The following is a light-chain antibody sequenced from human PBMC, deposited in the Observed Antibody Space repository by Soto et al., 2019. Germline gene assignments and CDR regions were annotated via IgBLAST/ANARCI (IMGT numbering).Light chain of an antibody. CDR1: QSSGSNF. CDR3: QLYGNSPP. CDR2: ASS. J-gene: IGKJ5*01. V-gene: IGKV3-20*01. Sequence: IVLMQSPGTLSLSPGESDHDFCKTTQSSGSNFLAWYQQKPGQAPRLLIYASSNRATGIPDRFSGSASGADFTLTIDRLEPEDFAVYYCQLYGNSPPLGQGTRLEIK.